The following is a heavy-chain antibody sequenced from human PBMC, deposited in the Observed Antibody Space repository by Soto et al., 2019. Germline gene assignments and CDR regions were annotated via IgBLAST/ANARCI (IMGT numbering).Heavy chain of an antibody. CDR1: GGSFSGYY. J-gene: IGHJ4*02. CDR2: INHSGST. V-gene: IGHV4-34*01. Sequence: SETLSLTCAVYGGSFSGYYWSWIRQPPGKGLEWIGEINHSGSTNYNPSLKSRVTISVDTSKNQFSLKLSSVTAADTAVYYCARIPSRVFVVVPAATYYFDYWGQGTLVTVSS. D-gene: IGHD2-2*01. CDR3: ARIPSRVFVVVPAATYYFDY.